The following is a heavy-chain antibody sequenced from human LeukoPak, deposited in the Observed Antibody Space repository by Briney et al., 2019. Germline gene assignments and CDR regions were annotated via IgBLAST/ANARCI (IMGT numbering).Heavy chain of an antibody. CDR3: ARVDDGVVVVGEYYFDY. D-gene: IGHD2-15*01. Sequence: GRSLRLSCAASGFTFSSYAMNWVRQAPGKGLEWVAVISFDGGNKYYADSVKGRFTISRDNSKNTLYLQMNSLRAEDTAVYYCARVDDGVVVVGEYYFDYWGQGTLVTVSS. J-gene: IGHJ4*02. CDR1: GFTFSSYA. V-gene: IGHV3-30*07. CDR2: ISFDGGNK.